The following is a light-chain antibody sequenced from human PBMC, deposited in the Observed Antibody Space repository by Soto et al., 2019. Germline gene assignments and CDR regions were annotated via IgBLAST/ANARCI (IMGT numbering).Light chain of an antibody. CDR1: SSDVGAYNY. CDR2: EVN. J-gene: IGLJ3*02. V-gene: IGLV2-8*01. CDR3: TSYAGNNIWV. Sequence: QSVLTKPPSASGSPGQSVTISCTGTSSDVGAYNYVSWYQQYPGKAPKLMIYEVNKRPSGVPDRFSGSKSGKTASLTVSGLQPEDEADYHCTSYAGNNIWVFGGGTKLTVL.